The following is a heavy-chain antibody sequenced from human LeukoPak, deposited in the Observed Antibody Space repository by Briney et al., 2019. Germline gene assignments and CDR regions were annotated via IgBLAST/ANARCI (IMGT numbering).Heavy chain of an antibody. V-gene: IGHV3-74*01. CDR1: GFTFRNDW. D-gene: IGHD2-15*01. CDR2: TNSDGSNT. Sequence: GGSLRLSCAASGFTFRNDWMHWVRQAPGKGLAWVSLTNSDGSNTIYAASVKGRFTVSRDNAKSTLYLQMNSLRAEDTAVYYCARDLGYSLDYWGQGTLVTVSS. J-gene: IGHJ4*02. CDR3: ARDLGYSLDY.